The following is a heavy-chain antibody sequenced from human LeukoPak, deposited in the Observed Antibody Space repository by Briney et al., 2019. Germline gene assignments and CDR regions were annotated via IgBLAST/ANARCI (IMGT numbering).Heavy chain of an antibody. V-gene: IGHV1-3*01. Sequence: ASVKVSCKASGYTFTNYAMHWVRQAPGQRLEWMGWINAGDGNTKYSQKFQGRVTITRDTSASTAYMEVSSLRSEDTAVYYCARLTYYYDSSGQNWLDPWGQGTLVTVSS. D-gene: IGHD3-22*01. CDR3: ARLTYYYDSSGQNWLDP. CDR2: INAGDGNT. CDR1: GYTFTNYA. J-gene: IGHJ5*02.